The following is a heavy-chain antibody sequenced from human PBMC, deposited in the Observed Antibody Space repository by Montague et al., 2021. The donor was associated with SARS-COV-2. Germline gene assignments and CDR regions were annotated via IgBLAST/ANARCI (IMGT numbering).Heavy chain of an antibody. V-gene: IGHV4-59*11. CDR3: ARAVSVRRAVNWFDP. Sequence: SETLSLTCTVSGGSMSDHYWAWIRQPPGKGLEWLAYIYYSGGINSNASLKSRVSVSVDTSKNQFSLKLTSVTAAGTAVYYCARAVSVRRAVNWFDPWGQGTLVTVSS. CDR1: GGSMSDHY. D-gene: IGHD3-10*01. CDR2: IYYSGGI. J-gene: IGHJ5*02.